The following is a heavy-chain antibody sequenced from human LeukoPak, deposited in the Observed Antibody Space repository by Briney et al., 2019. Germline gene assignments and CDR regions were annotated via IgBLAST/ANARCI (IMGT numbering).Heavy chain of an antibody. D-gene: IGHD3-16*02. Sequence: GGSLRLSCAASGFTFGKYPMSWVRQAPGKGLEWVSAISASGGSTYYADSVKGRFTISRDSSSLYLQMTSLRAEDTAVYHCAKRYIGNYYFDYWGHGTLGTVSS. CDR3: AKRYIGNYYFDY. CDR2: ISASGGST. J-gene: IGHJ4*01. V-gene: IGHV3-23*01. CDR1: GFTFGKYP.